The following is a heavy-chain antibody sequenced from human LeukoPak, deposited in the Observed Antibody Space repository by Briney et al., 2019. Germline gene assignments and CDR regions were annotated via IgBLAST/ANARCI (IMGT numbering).Heavy chain of an antibody. CDR3: ASQGEYYYDSSGYYFGY. CDR1: GYTFTGYY. D-gene: IGHD3-22*01. V-gene: IGHV1-2*04. Sequence: ASVKVSCKASGYTFTGYYMHWVRQAPGQGVVGMGWINPNSGGTNYAQKFQGWVTMTRDTAISTAYMELSRLRSEDTAVYYCASQGEYYYDSSGYYFGYWGQGTLVTVSS. CDR2: INPNSGGT. J-gene: IGHJ4*02.